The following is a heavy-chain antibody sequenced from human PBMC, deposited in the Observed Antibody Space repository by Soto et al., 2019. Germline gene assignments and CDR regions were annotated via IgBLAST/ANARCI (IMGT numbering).Heavy chain of an antibody. J-gene: IGHJ4*02. CDR1: GLSFSSYA. CDR3: VSSTGNYRNFDY. D-gene: IGHD1-7*01. Sequence: GGSLRLSCAASGLSFSSYALSWVRQAPGKGLEWVGRTRNKANSYTKEYAASVKGRFTISRDDSKNSLYLQMNSLKTEDTAVYYCVSSTGNYRNFDYWGQGTLVTVSS. V-gene: IGHV3-72*01. CDR2: TRNKANSYTK.